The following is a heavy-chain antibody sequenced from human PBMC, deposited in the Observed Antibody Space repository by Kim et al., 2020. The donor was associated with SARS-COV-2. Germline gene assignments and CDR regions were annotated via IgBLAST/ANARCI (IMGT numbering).Heavy chain of an antibody. CDR2: IWYDGSNK. J-gene: IGHJ3*02. CDR1: GFTFSSYG. V-gene: IGHV3-33*01. CDR3: ARDYWGSMKSIVDDAFDI. Sequence: GGSLRLSCAASGFTFSSYGMHWVRQAPGKGLEWVAVIWYDGSNKYYADSVKGRFTISRDNSKNTLYLQMNSLRAEDTAVYYCARDYWGSMKSIVDDAFDIWGQGTMVTVSS. D-gene: IGHD6-6*01.